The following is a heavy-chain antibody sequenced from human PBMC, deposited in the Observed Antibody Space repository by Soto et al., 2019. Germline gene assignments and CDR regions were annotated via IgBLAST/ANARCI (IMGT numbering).Heavy chain of an antibody. V-gene: IGHV1-69*02. CDR2: IIPILGIA. Sequence: QVQLVQSGAEVKKPGSSVKVSCKASGGTFSSYTISWVRQAPGQGLEWMGRIIPILGIANYAQKFQGRVTXXAXKXXSTAYMELSSLRSEDTAVYYCARGDDISTGYYLDYWGQGTLVTVSS. J-gene: IGHJ4*02. CDR1: GGTFSSYT. CDR3: ARGDDISTGYYLDY. D-gene: IGHD3-9*01.